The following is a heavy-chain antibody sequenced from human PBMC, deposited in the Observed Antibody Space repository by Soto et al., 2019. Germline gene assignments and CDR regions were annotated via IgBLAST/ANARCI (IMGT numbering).Heavy chain of an antibody. Sequence: QVQLVQSGAEVKKHGASVKVSCKASGYTFTSXDSXWXXXXXXXGXEWMGWMNPNSGNTGYAQKFQGXXTMXRNXXXXXXXXXXXXXXXXXXXXXXXXXXXXXXXXXXHAFDIWGQGTMVTVSS. CDR1: GYTFTSXD. CDR3: XXXXXXXXXXXHAFDI. J-gene: IGHJ3*02. CDR2: MNPNSGNT. V-gene: IGHV1-8*01.